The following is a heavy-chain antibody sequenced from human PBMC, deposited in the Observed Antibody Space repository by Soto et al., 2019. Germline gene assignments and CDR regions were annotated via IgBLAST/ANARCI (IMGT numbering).Heavy chain of an antibody. CDR1: GFTFSSYS. CDR3: ARDELGYCISTSCYRGYYGMDV. D-gene: IGHD2-2*02. J-gene: IGHJ6*02. CDR2: ISSSSSYI. V-gene: IGHV3-21*01. Sequence: GGSLRLSCAASGFTFSSYSMNWVRQAPGKGLEWVSSISSSSSYIYYADSVKGRFTISRDNAKNSLYLQMNSLRAEDTAVYYCARDELGYCISTSCYRGYYGMDVWGQGTTVTVSS.